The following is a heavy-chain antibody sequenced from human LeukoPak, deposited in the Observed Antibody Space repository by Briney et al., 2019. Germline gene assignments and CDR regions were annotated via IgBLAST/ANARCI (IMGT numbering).Heavy chain of an antibody. J-gene: IGHJ3*02. CDR1: GGSISSSSYY. CDR2: IYYSGST. Sequence: SETLSLTCTVSGGSISSSSYYWGWIRQPPGKGLEWIGSIYYSGSTNYNPSLKSRVTISVDTSKNQFSLKLSSVTAADTAVYYCARYPPPYGGNLDDAFDIWGQGTMVTVSS. D-gene: IGHD4-23*01. CDR3: ARYPPPYGGNLDDAFDI. V-gene: IGHV4-39*07.